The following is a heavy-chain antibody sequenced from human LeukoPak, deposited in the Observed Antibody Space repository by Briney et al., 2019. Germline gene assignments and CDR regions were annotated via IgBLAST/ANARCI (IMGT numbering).Heavy chain of an antibody. CDR3: ARSFSPNYYDLLDY. CDR1: GDSLSSNY. Sequence: SETLSLTCSVSGDSLSSNYWSWIRQPPGKGLEWIGYIHGSGFTHYDPSLKSRVTISLDTSKNQFSLKLNSVTAADTAMYYCARSFSPNYYDLLDYWGQGTLVTVSS. J-gene: IGHJ4*02. D-gene: IGHD3-22*01. V-gene: IGHV4-59*01. CDR2: IHGSGFT.